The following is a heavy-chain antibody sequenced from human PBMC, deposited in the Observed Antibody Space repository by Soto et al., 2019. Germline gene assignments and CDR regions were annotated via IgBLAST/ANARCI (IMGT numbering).Heavy chain of an antibody. CDR1: GYSVARYF. Sequence: VASVKVSCKASGYSVARYFMHWVRQAPGQGLEWLGVINPSADTTTYAQKFQGRVTMTWDTSTNTVFMDVSSLRAEDTAVYYCAKFNPDSSGSSTYYYYYYGMDVWGQGTTVTVSS. CDR3: AKFNPDSSGSSTYYYYYYGMDV. V-gene: IGHV1-46*01. CDR2: INPSADTT. D-gene: IGHD3-22*01. J-gene: IGHJ6*02.